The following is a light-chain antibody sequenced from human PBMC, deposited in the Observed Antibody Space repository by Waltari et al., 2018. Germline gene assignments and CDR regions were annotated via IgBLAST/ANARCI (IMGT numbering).Light chain of an antibody. J-gene: IGLJ1*01. CDR3: SSYTSSSTEV. CDR1: SRDVGGYNY. Sequence: QSALTQPASVSGSPGQSITLSCTGTSRDVGGYNYVSWYQQHPGKAPKLMIYDVSKRPSGVSNRFSGSKSGNTASLTISGLQAEDEADYYCSSYTSSSTEVFGTGTKVTVL. V-gene: IGLV2-14*01. CDR2: DVS.